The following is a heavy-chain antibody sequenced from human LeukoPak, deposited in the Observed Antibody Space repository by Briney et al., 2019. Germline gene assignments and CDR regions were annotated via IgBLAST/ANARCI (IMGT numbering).Heavy chain of an antibody. J-gene: IGHJ4*02. V-gene: IGHV3-21*04. D-gene: IGHD5-18*01. Sequence: GGSLRLTCAASGFTFSSYSMNWVRQAPGKGLEWVSSITGSGSYIYSADSVKGRFTISRDNAKNSLYLQMNSLRAEDTAVYYCANCPRYRYGSVDYWGQGTLVTVSS. CDR3: ANCPRYRYGSVDY. CDR2: ITGSGSYI. CDR1: GFTFSSYS.